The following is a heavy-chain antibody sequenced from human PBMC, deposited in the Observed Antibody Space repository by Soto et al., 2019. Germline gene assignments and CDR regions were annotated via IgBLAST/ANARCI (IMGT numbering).Heavy chain of an antibody. CDR2: ISSGGNTI. CDR1: GFIFGDYY. Sequence: QMQLVESGGNLVKPGGSLRLSCSGSGFIFGDYYMNWIRKAPGKGLEWVSYISSGGNTISYSDSVKGRFTISRDNAKKSVYLEMDSLRPEDTAVYYCARRLFLDVWGQGTLVTVSS. CDR3: ARRLFLDV. J-gene: IGHJ4*02. D-gene: IGHD2-21*01. V-gene: IGHV3-11*01.